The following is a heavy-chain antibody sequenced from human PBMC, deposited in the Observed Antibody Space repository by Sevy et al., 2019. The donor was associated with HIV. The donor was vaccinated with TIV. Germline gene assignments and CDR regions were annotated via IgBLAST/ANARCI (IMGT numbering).Heavy chain of an antibody. CDR3: TRPLATADTPAYFFDH. CDR1: GFTFGDYA. J-gene: IGHJ4*02. Sequence: GGSLRLSCTSSGFTFGDYAMSWFRQAPGKGLEWVAFIRRNAHEPYGGTTEYAASVKGRFTISRDDSKSIAYLQMNSLKTEDTAVYYCTRPLATADTPAYFFDHWGQGILVTVSS. V-gene: IGHV3-49*03. D-gene: IGHD5-12*01. CDR2: IRRNAHEPYGGTT.